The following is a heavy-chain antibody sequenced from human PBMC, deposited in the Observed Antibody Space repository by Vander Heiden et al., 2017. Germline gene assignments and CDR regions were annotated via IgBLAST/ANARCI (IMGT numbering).Heavy chain of an antibody. CDR1: GNTLTKSS. CDR3: VTSCGGDCSARIGAFDI. CDR2: FDPEDGET. V-gene: IGHV1-24*01. J-gene: IGHJ3*02. Sequence: QVYLLQSGAEVKKPGASVKVSCKVSGNTLTKSSLHWVRQAPGKGLEWMGGFDPEDGETIYAQKFQGRVSMTDDTSTETAYMELSSLRSEDTAVYYCVTSCGGDCSARIGAFDIWGQGTMVTVSS. D-gene: IGHD2-21*02.